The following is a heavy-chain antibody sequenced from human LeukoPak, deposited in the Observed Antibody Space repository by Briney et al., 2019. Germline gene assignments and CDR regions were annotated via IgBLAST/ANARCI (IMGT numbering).Heavy chain of an antibody. CDR2: ISSSSSYI. Sequence: GGSLRLSCAASGFTFSSYSMNWVRQAPGKGLEWVSCISSSSSYIYYADSVKGRFTISRDNAKNSLYLQMNSLRAEDTALYYCARAGGDYDYVWGATKYYFDYWGQGTLVTVSS. D-gene: IGHD3-16*01. CDR3: ARAGGDYDYVWGATKYYFDY. CDR1: GFTFSSYS. J-gene: IGHJ4*02. V-gene: IGHV3-21*04.